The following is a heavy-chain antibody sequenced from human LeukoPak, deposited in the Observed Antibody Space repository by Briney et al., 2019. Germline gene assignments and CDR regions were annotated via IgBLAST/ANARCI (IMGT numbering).Heavy chain of an antibody. Sequence: ASVKVSCKASGYTFSSYGMNWVRQAPGQGLEWMGGINTNTGNPTYAQGFTGRFVFSLDTSVSTAYLQISSLKAEDTAVYYCARRDHSGSYQISPGDFDYWGQGTLVTVSS. CDR1: GYTFSSYG. CDR2: INTNTGNP. V-gene: IGHV7-4-1*02. D-gene: IGHD1-26*01. J-gene: IGHJ4*02. CDR3: ARRDHSGSYQISPGDFDY.